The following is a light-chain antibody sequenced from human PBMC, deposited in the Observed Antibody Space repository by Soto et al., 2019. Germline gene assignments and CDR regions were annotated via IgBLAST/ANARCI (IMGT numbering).Light chain of an antibody. V-gene: IGKV3-20*01. J-gene: IGKJ1*01. CDR3: QQYGSSITWT. CDR2: GAS. Sequence: EIVFTQSPGTLSLSPGERATLSCRASQSVSSSYLAWYQQKPGQAPRLLIDGASSRATGIPDRFSGSGSGTDFNLTISRLAPDDFAVYYCQQYGSSITWTFGQGTKVAIK. CDR1: QSVSSSY.